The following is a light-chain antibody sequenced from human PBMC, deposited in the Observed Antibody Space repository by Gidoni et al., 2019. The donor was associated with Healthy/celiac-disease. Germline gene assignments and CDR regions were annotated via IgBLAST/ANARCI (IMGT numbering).Light chain of an antibody. J-gene: IGLJ2*01. Sequence: SGVSNRFSGSKSGNTASLTISGLQAEDEADYYCSSYTSSSTVFGGGTELTVL. V-gene: IGLV2-14*01. CDR3: SSYTSSSTV.